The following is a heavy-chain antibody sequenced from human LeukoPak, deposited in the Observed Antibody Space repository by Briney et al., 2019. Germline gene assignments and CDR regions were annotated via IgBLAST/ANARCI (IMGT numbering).Heavy chain of an antibody. Sequence: PGGSLRLSCAASGFTFSSYDMHWVRQATGKGLEWVSAIGTAGDTYYPGSVKGRFTISRENAKNSLYLQMNSLRAGDTAVYYCARATTVTTRLDPYYFDYWGQGTLVTVSS. CDR2: IGTAGDT. J-gene: IGHJ4*02. CDR1: GFTFSSYD. V-gene: IGHV3-13*01. D-gene: IGHD4-17*01. CDR3: ARATTVTTRLDPYYFDY.